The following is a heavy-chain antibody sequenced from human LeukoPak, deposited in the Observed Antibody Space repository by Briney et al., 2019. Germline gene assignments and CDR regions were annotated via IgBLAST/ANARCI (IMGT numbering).Heavy chain of an antibody. CDR3: AREDSGSYFFDY. Sequence: GGSLRLSCAASGFTFGSYAMHWVRQAPGKGLEWVAVISYDGSNKYYADSVKGRFTISRDNSKNTLYLQMNSLRAEDTAVYYCAREDSGSYFFDYWGQGTLVTVSS. CDR2: ISYDGSNK. J-gene: IGHJ4*02. CDR1: GFTFGSYA. V-gene: IGHV3-30*04. D-gene: IGHD1-26*01.